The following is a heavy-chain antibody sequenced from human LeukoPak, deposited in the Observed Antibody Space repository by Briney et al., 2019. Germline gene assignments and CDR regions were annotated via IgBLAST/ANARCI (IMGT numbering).Heavy chain of an antibody. CDR1: GFTVSSNS. Sequence: GGSLRLSCIASGFTVSSNSMSWVRQAPGKGLEWVSFIYSDNTHYSDSVKGRFTISRDNSKNTLYLQMNSLRAEDTAVYYCARRAGAYSHPHDYWGQGTLVTVSS. J-gene: IGHJ4*02. CDR3: ARRAGAYSHPHDY. D-gene: IGHD4/OR15-4a*01. V-gene: IGHV3-53*01. CDR2: IYSDNT.